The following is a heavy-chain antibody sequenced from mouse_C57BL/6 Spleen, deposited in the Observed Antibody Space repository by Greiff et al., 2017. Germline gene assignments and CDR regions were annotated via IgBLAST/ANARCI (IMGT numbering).Heavy chain of an antibody. CDR3: AIYYDSSYYWYFDV. CDR1: GYTFTSYW. Sequence: QVQLLQSGAELAKPGASVKLSCKASGYTFTSYWMHWVKQRPGQGLEWIGYINPSSGYTKYNQKFKDKATLTADKSSSTAYMQLSILTYEDSAVYYCAIYYDSSYYWYFDVWGTGTPVTVSS. J-gene: IGHJ1*03. V-gene: IGHV1-7*01. CDR2: INPSSGYT. D-gene: IGHD1-1*01.